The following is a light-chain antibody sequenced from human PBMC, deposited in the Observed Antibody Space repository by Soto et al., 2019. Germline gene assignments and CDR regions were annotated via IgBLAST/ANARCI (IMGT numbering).Light chain of an antibody. CDR1: SSDVGGYNR. J-gene: IGLJ3*02. CDR3: SSYTSSITWV. Sequence: QSALTQPASVSGSPGQSITISCTGTSSDVGGYNRVSWYQHHPGKAPKLMIYEVSDRPSGVSNRFSGSKSGNTASLTISGLQAEDEADYYCSSYTSSITWVFGGGTKLTVL. V-gene: IGLV2-14*01. CDR2: EVS.